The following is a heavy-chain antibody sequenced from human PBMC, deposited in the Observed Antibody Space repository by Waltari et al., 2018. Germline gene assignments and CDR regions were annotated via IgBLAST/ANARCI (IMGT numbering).Heavy chain of an antibody. CDR2: ISSSGSPI. V-gene: IGHV3-48*03. D-gene: IGHD1-26*01. CDR3: ARGRSGSYFRYFDY. Sequence: EVQLVESGGGWVPPGRSLELSGADSGFTFNRYEMTWVRQAPGKGLGWVSYISSSGSPIYYANSVKGRFTISRDNAKNSLYLQMNSLRAEDTAVYYCARGRSGSYFRYFDYWGQGALVTVSS. J-gene: IGHJ4*02. CDR1: GFTFNRYE.